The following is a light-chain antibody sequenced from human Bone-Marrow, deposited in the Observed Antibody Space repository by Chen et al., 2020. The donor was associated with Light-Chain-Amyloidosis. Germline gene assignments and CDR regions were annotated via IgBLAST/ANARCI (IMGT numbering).Light chain of an antibody. V-gene: IGLV3-25*03. CDR2: RDT. J-gene: IGLJ2*01. Sequence: SYALPQPPSVSVSPGQTPRRICSGDDLPTKYAYWYQQKPGQAPVLVIRRDTERPSGISERFSGSSSGTTATLTISGVQAEDEADYHCQSADSSGTYEVIFGGGTKLTVL. CDR3: QSADSSGTYEVI. CDR1: DLPTKY.